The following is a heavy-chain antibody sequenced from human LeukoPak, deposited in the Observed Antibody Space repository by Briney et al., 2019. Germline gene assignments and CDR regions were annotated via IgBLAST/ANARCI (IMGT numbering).Heavy chain of an antibody. J-gene: IGHJ3*02. CDR1: GGSISSGSYY. D-gene: IGHD6-13*01. CDR2: IYTSGST. Sequence: PSETLSLTCTVSGGSISSGSYYWSWIRQPAGKGLEWIGRIYTSGSTNYNPSLKSRVTISVDTSKNQFPLKLSSVTAADTAVYYCAREAPSSIPVAFDIWGQGTMVTVSS. CDR3: AREAPSSIPVAFDI. V-gene: IGHV4-61*02.